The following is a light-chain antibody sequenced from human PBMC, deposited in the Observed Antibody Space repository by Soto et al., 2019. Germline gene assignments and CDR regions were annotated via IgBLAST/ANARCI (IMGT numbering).Light chain of an antibody. Sequence: EIVLTQSPGTLSLSPGERATLSCRASQSIRAYLAWYQQKPGQAPRLLIYGASSRATGIPDRFSGSGSETDFTLTISRLEPEDFAVCYCQQCYSSPQTFGQGTKLEIK. CDR1: QSIRAY. CDR2: GAS. J-gene: IGKJ2*01. V-gene: IGKV3-20*01. CDR3: QQCYSSPQT.